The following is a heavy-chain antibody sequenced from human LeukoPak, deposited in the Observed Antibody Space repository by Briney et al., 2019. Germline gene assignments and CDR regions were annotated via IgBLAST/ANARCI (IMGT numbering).Heavy chain of an antibody. D-gene: IGHD3-22*01. CDR3: ALNLNYYDSSGYHFDY. CDR2: IYPGDSDT. V-gene: IGHV5-51*01. CDR1: GYSFTSYC. J-gene: IGHJ4*02. Sequence: GESLKISCKGSGYSFTSYCIGWVRQMPGKGLEWMGIIYPGDSDTRYSPSFQGQVTISADKSISTAYLQWSSLKASDTAMYYCALNLNYYDSSGYHFDYWGQGTLVTVSS.